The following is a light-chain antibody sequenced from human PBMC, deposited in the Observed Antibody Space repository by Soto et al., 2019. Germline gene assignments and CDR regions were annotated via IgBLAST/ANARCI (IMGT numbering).Light chain of an antibody. V-gene: IGLV2-14*01. CDR2: EVS. Sequence: QSALTHPASVSGSPGQSITISCTGTSSDIGGYNSVSWYQQHPGKAPKLMIYEVSNRPSGISNRFSGSKSGNTASLTISGLQAEDEADYYCSSYTSSVAHVFGTGTKLTV. CDR1: SSDIGGYNS. J-gene: IGLJ1*01. CDR3: SSYTSSVAHV.